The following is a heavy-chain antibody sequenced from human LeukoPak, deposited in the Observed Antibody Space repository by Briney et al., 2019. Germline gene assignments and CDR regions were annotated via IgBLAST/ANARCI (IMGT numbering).Heavy chain of an antibody. V-gene: IGHV4-61*02. Sequence: SETLSLTCTVSGGSISSGSYYWSWIRQPAGKGLEWIGRIYTSGSTNYNPSLKSRVTISVDTSKNQFSLKLSSVTSADTAVYYCARGELSITGTTNPFDYWGQGTLVTVSS. D-gene: IGHD1-7*01. J-gene: IGHJ4*02. CDR3: ARGELSITGTTNPFDY. CDR2: IYTSGST. CDR1: GGSISSGSYY.